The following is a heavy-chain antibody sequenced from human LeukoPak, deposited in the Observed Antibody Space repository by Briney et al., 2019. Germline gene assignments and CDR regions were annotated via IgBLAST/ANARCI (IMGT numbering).Heavy chain of an antibody. CDR3: ATKQWLAPPPDS. CDR2: INTDGTVT. Sequence: GGSLRLSCAASGFTFSNYWMSWVRQAPGKGLESVSRINTDGTVTTYADSVKGRFTVSRDNADNTMFLQMNSVRDEDTAVYYCATKQWLAPPPDSWGQGTPVTVSS. D-gene: IGHD6-19*01. J-gene: IGHJ4*02. V-gene: IGHV3-74*01. CDR1: GFTFSNYW.